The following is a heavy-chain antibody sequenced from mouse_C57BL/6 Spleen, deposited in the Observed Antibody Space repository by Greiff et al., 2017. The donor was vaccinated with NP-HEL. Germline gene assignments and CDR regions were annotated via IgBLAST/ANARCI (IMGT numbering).Heavy chain of an antibody. CDR3: AREEYDYLFAY. D-gene: IGHD2-4*01. Sequence: VQLQQPGAELVRPGSSVKLSCKASGYTFTSYWMHWVKQRPIQGLEWIGNIDPSDSETHYNQKFKDKATLTVDKSSSTAYMQLSSLTSEDSAVYYCAREEYDYLFAYWGQGTLVTVSA. CDR2: IDPSDSET. CDR1: GYTFTSYW. V-gene: IGHV1-52*01. J-gene: IGHJ3*01.